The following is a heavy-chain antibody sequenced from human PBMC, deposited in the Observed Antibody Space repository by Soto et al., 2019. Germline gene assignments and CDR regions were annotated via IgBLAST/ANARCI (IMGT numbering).Heavy chain of an antibody. CDR2: IYTSGST. CDR1: XGSISSYY. Sequence: QVQLQESGPGLVKPSETLSLTCTVSXGSISSYYWSXXRQXXXXXXEWIGRIYTSGSTNYNPSLKSRVTMSVDTSKNQFSLKLSSVTAADTAVYYCAREGDLSSWHLDYWGQGTLVTVSS. V-gene: IGHV4-4*07. J-gene: IGHJ4*02. D-gene: IGHD6-13*01. CDR3: AREGDLSSWHLDY.